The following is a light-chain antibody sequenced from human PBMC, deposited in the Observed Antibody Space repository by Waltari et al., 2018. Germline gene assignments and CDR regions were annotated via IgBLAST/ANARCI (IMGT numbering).Light chain of an antibody. J-gene: IGKJ4*01. Sequence: DFQMTQSPSSLSASVGDRVTITCRASQSISTYLNWYQQKPGKAPNLLIYAASSLQSGVPSRFSGSGSGTDFTLTISSLQPEDFATYYCQQSYSPLTFGGGTKGEIK. CDR1: QSISTY. CDR2: AAS. CDR3: QQSYSPLT. V-gene: IGKV1-39*01.